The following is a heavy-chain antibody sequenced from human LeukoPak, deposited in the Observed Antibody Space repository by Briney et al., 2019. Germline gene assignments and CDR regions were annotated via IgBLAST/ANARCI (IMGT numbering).Heavy chain of an antibody. CDR3: ASGEGYCSSTSCYALDY. Sequence: SETLSLTCTVPGGSISSGGYYWSWIRQHPGKGLEWIGYIYYSGSTYYNPSLKSRVTISVDTSKNQFSLKLSSVTAADTAVYYCASGEGYCSSTSCYALDYWGQGTLVTVSS. CDR1: GGSISSGGYY. V-gene: IGHV4-31*03. CDR2: IYYSGST. J-gene: IGHJ4*02. D-gene: IGHD2-2*01.